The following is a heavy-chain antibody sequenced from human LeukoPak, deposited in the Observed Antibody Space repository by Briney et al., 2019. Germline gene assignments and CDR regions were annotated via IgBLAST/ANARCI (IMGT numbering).Heavy chain of an antibody. CDR3: SREDYSDSGSHL. CDR2: INNDGSST. D-gene: IGHD3-10*01. J-gene: IGHJ4*02. Sequence: QPGGSLRLSCAVSGLTFSNSWMHWVRQAPGKGLVWVSRINNDGSSTTYADSVRGRFTISRDNAKNTLYLQMHSLRAEDTAVYYCSREDYSDSGSHLWGQGTLVTVSS. V-gene: IGHV3-74*01. CDR1: GLTFSNSW.